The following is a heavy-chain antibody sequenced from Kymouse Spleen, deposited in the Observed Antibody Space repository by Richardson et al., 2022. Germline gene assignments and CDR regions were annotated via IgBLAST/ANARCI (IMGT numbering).Heavy chain of an antibody. CDR3: ARAGYSSFYYYYGMDV. Sequence: EVQLVESGGGLVQPGGSLRLSCAASGFTFSSYWMSWVRQAPGKGLEWVANIKQDGSEKYYVDSVKGRFTISRDNAKNSLYLQMNSLRAEDTAVYYCARAGYSSFYYYYGMDVWGQGTTVTVSS. D-gene: IGHD6-19*01. J-gene: IGHJ6*02. CDR1: GFTFSSYW. CDR2: IKQDGSEK. V-gene: IGHV3-7*01.